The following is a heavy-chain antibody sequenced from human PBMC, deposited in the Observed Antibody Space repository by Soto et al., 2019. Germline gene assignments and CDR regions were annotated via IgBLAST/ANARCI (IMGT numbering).Heavy chain of an antibody. CDR2: IHPKGGDA. D-gene: IGHD5-18*01. CDR1: GYTFSDYF. CDR3: ARDVDTLGDN. Sequence: QVQLVQSGAEVRKPGASVKVSCKASGYTFSDYFMQWVRQAPGQGLEWVGWIHPKGGDAKYAQKFQGRVTMTSDTSISTAYMELSNLRPDDTAVDFCARDVDTLGDNWGQGTLVTVSS. J-gene: IGHJ4*02. V-gene: IGHV1-2*02.